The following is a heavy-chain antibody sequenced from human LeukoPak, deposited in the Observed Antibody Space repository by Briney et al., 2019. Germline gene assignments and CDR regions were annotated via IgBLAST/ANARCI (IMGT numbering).Heavy chain of an antibody. V-gene: IGHV3-21*01. CDR1: GFTFSSYS. J-gene: IGHJ4*02. CDR2: INSSSSYI. CDR3: ARDSTNPYCGGDCYGGGFDY. D-gene: IGHD2-21*02. Sequence: GGSLRLSCAASGFTFSSYSMNWVRQAPGKGLEWVSSINSSSSYIYYADSVKGRSTISRDNAKNSLYLQMNSLRAEDTAVYYCARDSTNPYCGGDCYGGGFDYWGQGTLVTVSS.